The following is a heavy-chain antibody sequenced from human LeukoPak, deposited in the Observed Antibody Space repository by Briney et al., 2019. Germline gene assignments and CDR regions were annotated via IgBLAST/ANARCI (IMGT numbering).Heavy chain of an antibody. Sequence: VASVNVSCKASGYTFTSYYMHWVRQAPGQGLEWMGLINPSGGSTSYAQKFQGRVTMTRDTSTSTVYMELSSLRSEDTAVYYCAREGEYCGGDCYSSWFDPWGQGTLVTVSS. D-gene: IGHD2-21*02. CDR2: INPSGGST. J-gene: IGHJ5*02. V-gene: IGHV1-46*01. CDR3: AREGEYCGGDCYSSWFDP. CDR1: GYTFTSYY.